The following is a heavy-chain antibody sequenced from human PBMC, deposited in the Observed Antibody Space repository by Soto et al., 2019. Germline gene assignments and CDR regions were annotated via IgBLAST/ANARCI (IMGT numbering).Heavy chain of an antibody. CDR1: GFTFISSF. D-gene: IGHD6-19*01. CDR2: INQDGGVT. J-gene: IGHJ4*02. Sequence: LRLSCVASGFTFISSFMGWIRQAPGKGLEWVANINQDGGVTYYVDSVEGRFTISRDNTKDSLYLQMNSLRGEDTAIYYCARYYRGSGRYFFDYWGQGTPVTVSS. CDR3: ARYYRGSGRYFFDY. V-gene: IGHV3-7*03.